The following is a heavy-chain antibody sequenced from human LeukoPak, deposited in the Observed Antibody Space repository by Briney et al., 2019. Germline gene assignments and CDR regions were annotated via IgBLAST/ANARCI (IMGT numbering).Heavy chain of an antibody. D-gene: IGHD2-8*01. CDR1: GFTFSDYY. Sequence: GGSLRLSCAVSGFTFSDYYMNWIRQAPGKGLEWVSAISGSGDSTYYADSVKGRFTISRDNSKNTLYLQMNSLRAEDTAVYYCAKDLDIVPTYFDYWGQGTLVTVSS. J-gene: IGHJ4*02. V-gene: IGHV3-23*01. CDR2: ISGSGDST. CDR3: AKDLDIVPTYFDY.